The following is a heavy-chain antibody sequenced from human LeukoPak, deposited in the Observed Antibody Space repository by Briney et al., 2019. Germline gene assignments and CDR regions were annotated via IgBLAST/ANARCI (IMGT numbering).Heavy chain of an antibody. J-gene: IGHJ4*02. V-gene: IGHV3-33*06. Sequence: GGSLRPSCAASGFTFSSYGMHWVRQAPGKGLEWVAIIWYDGSNRYYADSVKGRFTISRDNSENTLYLRMNSLRAEDTAVYYCAKEAYCSGGSCYPGGLDYWGQGTLVTVSS. D-gene: IGHD2-15*01. CDR3: AKEAYCSGGSCYPGGLDY. CDR2: IWYDGSNR. CDR1: GFTFSSYG.